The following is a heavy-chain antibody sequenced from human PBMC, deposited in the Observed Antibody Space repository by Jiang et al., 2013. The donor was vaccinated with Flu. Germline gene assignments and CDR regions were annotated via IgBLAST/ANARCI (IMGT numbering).Heavy chain of an antibody. D-gene: IGHD4-23*01. CDR3: ARGVKRTHTVVSLDLDY. CDR2: IYYSGST. CDR1: GDSISSYY. J-gene: IGHJ4*02. V-gene: IGHV4-59*01. Sequence: VLLKPSETLSLTCTVSGDSISSYYWSWIRQPPGKGLEWIGDIYYSGSTNYNPSLNSRVTISVDTSKNQFSLKLSSVTAADAAVYYCARGVKRTHTVVSLDLDYWGQGTLVTVSA.